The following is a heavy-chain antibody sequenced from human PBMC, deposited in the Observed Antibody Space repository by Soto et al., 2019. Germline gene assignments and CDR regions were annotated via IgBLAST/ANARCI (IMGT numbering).Heavy chain of an antibody. Sequence: VGSLRLSCAASGFTFSSYAMHWVRQAPGKGLEWVAVISYDGSNKYYADSVKGRFTISRDNSKNTLYLQMNSLRDEDTAVYYCAVVIMALDGMDVWGQGTTVTVSS. CDR1: GFTFSSYA. J-gene: IGHJ6*02. D-gene: IGHD3-3*01. CDR3: AVVIMALDGMDV. CDR2: ISYDGSNK. V-gene: IGHV3-30-3*01.